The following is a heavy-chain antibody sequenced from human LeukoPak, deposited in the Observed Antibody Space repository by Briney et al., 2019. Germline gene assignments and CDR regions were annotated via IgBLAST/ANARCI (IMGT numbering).Heavy chain of an antibody. CDR1: GYSISSGYY. Sequence: EASETLSLTCTVSGYSISSGYYWGWIRQPPGKGLEWIGSIYHSGSTYYNPSLKSRVTISVDTSKNQFSLKLSSVTAADTAVYYCARVRRITIFPDAFDIWGQGTMVTVSS. J-gene: IGHJ3*02. CDR2: IYHSGST. V-gene: IGHV4-38-2*02. D-gene: IGHD3-9*01. CDR3: ARVRRITIFPDAFDI.